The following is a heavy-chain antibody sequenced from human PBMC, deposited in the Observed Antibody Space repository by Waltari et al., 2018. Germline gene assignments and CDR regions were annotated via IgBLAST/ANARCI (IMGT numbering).Heavy chain of an antibody. J-gene: IGHJ4*02. CDR2: IYWNDNK. Sequence: QITLKESGPTLVKPTQTLTLTCPFSGFALTSSGVGVVWIRQPPGKALEWLAFIYWNDNKLYSPSLKSRLTITKDTSRNQVVLTMTNMGPVDTATYYCVHPADYYDSSNYGVYWGQGTLVTVSS. V-gene: IGHV2-5*01. D-gene: IGHD3-22*01. CDR1: GFALTSSGVG. CDR3: VHPADYYDSSNYGVY.